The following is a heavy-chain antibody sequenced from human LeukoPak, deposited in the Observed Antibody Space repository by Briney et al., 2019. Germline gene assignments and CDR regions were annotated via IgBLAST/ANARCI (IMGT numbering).Heavy chain of an antibody. CDR1: GGSVSSYY. V-gene: IGHV4-59*02. J-gene: IGHJ4*02. D-gene: IGHD2-21*02. CDR2: MSYSGRT. CDR3: ARGYCRDDICQVFPY. Sequence: SETLSLTCTVSGGSVSSYYWSWIRQTPEKGLEWIGYMSYSGRTDYGPSLKSRGTMSVDTSKNQFSLKMSYVTAADTGVYYCARGYCRDDICQVFPYWGQGTLVTVSS.